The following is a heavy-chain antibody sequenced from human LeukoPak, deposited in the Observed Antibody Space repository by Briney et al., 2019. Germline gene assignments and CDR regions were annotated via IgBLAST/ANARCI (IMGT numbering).Heavy chain of an antibody. V-gene: IGHV3-33*01. D-gene: IGHD2-15*01. Sequence: AGGSLRLSCAASGFTFNTYGMNWVRQAPGKGLEWVAIIWYDGSDKYYAESVKGRFTISRDNSKNTLYLQVNSLRAEDTAVYYCARVGCTGGSCLAYNYYAMDVRGQGTTVTVSS. CDR1: GFTFNTYG. CDR3: ARVGCTGGSCLAYNYYAMDV. CDR2: IWYDGSDK. J-gene: IGHJ6*02.